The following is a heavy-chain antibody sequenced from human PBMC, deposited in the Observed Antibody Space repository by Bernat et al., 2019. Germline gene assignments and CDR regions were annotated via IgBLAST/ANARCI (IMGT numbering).Heavy chain of an antibody. CDR3: ARDPYCSGGSCYGAFDI. CDR2: IWYDGSNK. Sequence: VQLVEAGGGLVQPGGSLRLSCAASGFTLSSYGMHWVRQAPGKGLEWVAVIWYDGSNKYYADSVKGRFTISRDNSKNTLYLQMNSLRAEDTAEYYCARDPYCSGGSCYGAFDIWGQGTMVTVSS. D-gene: IGHD2-15*01. J-gene: IGHJ3*02. V-gene: IGHV3-33*08. CDR1: GFTLSSYG.